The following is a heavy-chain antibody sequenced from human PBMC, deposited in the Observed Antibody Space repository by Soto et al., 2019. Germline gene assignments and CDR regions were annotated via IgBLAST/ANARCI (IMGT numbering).Heavy chain of an antibody. D-gene: IGHD3-3*02. CDR3: AREQISRDYSYGMDV. CDR2: INPTSVRT. CDR1: GYTFISYH. Sequence: QVQLVQSGAEVKKPGASVKVSCKASGYTFISYHMHWVRQAPGQGLEWVGVINPTSVRTTYAQTFQGRVTMTRDTSTTIVSMELSSLRSEDPAVYYCAREQISRDYSYGMDVWGQGTTVTFSS. J-gene: IGHJ6*02. V-gene: IGHV1-46*01.